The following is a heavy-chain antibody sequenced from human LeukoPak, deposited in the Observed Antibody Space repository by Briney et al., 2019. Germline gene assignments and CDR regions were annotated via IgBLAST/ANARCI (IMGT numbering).Heavy chain of an antibody. V-gene: IGHV4-38-2*02. Sequence: PSETLSLTCTVSGLSVTNGYYWGWIRQPPGKGLEWIASIYHGGTSHYKLSLKSRATISVETSKNQFSLKLNSVTAADTAVYYCARGPPTVGTVDYWGQGTLVTVSS. CDR2: IYHGGTS. J-gene: IGHJ4*02. CDR3: ARGPPTVGTVDY. D-gene: IGHD1-1*01. CDR1: GLSVTNGYY.